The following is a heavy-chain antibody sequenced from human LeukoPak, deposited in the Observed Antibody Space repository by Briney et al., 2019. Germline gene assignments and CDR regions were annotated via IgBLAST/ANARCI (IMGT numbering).Heavy chain of an antibody. CDR2: INAGNGNT. V-gene: IGHV1-3*01. Sequence: ASVKVSCKASGYTFTSYAMHWVRQAPGQRLEWMGWINAGNGNTKYSQKLQGRVTITRDTSASTAYMELSSLRSEDTAVYYCAREPGGTDYYYGMDVWGQGTTVTVSS. CDR3: AREPGGTDYYYGMDV. J-gene: IGHJ6*02. CDR1: GYTFTSYA. D-gene: IGHD2-8*02.